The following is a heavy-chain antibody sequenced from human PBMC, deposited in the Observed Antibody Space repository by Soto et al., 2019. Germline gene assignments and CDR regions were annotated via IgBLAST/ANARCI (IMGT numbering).Heavy chain of an antibody. J-gene: IGHJ6*02. CDR1: GFTFSSYG. V-gene: IGHV3-33*01. CDR2: IWSDGSNK. Sequence: GSLRLSCAASGFTFSSYGMHWVRQAPGKGLEWVAVIWSDGSNKYYADSVKGRFTISRDNSKNRLYLQMNSLRIEDTAVYNCARGRYGMDVWGRGTTVTVSS. CDR3: ARGRYGMDV.